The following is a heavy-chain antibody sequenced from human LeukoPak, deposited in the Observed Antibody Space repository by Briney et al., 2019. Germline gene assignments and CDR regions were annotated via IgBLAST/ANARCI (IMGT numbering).Heavy chain of an antibody. J-gene: IGHJ3*02. CDR3: ARQGSGRAFDI. Sequence: PSETLSLTCTVSGGSISSYYWNWIRQPPGKGLEWIAYMFYNVSTNYSPSLKSRVTISVDTSKNQFSLKLISVTAAVTAVYFCARQGSGRAFDIWGQGTMVTVSS. V-gene: IGHV4-59*08. CDR1: GGSISSYY. CDR2: MFYNVST.